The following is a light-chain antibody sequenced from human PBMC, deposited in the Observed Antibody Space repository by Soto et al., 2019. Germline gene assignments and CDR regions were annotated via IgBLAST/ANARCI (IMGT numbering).Light chain of an antibody. J-gene: IGKJ1*01. Sequence: EIVLTQSPGTLSLSPGERATLSCRASQSVSSSFLAWYQQKPGQAPRLLIYGASSRATGIPDRFSGSGSGTDFTLTISRLETEDFAVYYGQQYYSSPWTFGQGTKVEIK. CDR3: QQYYSSPWT. CDR1: QSVSSSF. V-gene: IGKV3-20*01. CDR2: GAS.